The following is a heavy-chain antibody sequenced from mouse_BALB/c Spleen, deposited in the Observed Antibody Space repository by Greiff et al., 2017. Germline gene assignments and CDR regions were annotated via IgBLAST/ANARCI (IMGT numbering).Heavy chain of an antibody. D-gene: IGHD2-3*01. CDR1: GFSLTSYG. CDR2: IWAGGST. CDR3: ARERDGYPTVLFDY. V-gene: IGHV2-9*02. J-gene: IGHJ2*01. Sequence: QVQLQQSGPGLVAPSQSLSITCTVSGFSLTSYGVHWVRQPPGKGLEWLGVIWAGGSTNYNSALMSSLSISKDNSKSQVFLKMNSLQTDDTAMYYCARERDGYPTVLFDYWGQGTTLTVSS.